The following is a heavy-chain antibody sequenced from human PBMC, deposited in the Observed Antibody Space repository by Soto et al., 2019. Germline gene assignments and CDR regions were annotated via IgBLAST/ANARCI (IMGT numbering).Heavy chain of an antibody. CDR2: INAGNGNT. CDR3: ARGDYDFWSGYLALHYYYGMDV. CDR1: GYTFTSYA. Sequence: ASVKVSCKASGYTFTSYAMHWVRQAPGQRLECMGWINAGNGNTKYSQKFQGRVTITRDTSASTAYMELSSLRSEDTAVYYCARGDYDFWSGYLALHYYYGMDVWGQGTTVTVSS. D-gene: IGHD3-3*01. J-gene: IGHJ6*02. V-gene: IGHV1-3*01.